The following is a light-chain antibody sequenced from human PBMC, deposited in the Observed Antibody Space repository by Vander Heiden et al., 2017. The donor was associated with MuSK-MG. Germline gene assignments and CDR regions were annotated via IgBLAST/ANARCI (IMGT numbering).Light chain of an antibody. Sequence: DIVMTQSPLSLPVTPGEPASISCRSSQSLLHGNGHTYLDWYLQKPGPSPQLLISLVSTRASGVPDRFSGSGSGTDFTLKIRRVEAEDVGIYYCMQALQTPWTFGQGTKVEIK. J-gene: IGKJ1*01. CDR1: QSLLHGNGHTY. CDR3: MQALQTPWT. CDR2: LVS. V-gene: IGKV2-28*01.